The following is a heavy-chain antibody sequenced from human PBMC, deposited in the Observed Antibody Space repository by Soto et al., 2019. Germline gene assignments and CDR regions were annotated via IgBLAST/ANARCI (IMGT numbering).Heavy chain of an antibody. Sequence: GGSLRLSCAASGFTFSSYAMSWVRQAPGKGLEWVSAISGSGGTTYYADSVKGRFTISRDNSKNTLYLQMNSLRAEDTAVYYCVRSAIVVVTAAHVFDPWGQGTLVTVSS. CDR2: ISGSGGTT. CDR3: VRSAIVVVTAAHVFDP. D-gene: IGHD2-2*01. V-gene: IGHV3-23*01. CDR1: GFTFSSYA. J-gene: IGHJ5*02.